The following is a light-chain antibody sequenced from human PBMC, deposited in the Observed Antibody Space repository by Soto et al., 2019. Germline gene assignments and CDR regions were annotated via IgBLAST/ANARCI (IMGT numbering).Light chain of an antibody. CDR3: QQYYSYPQT. V-gene: IGKV1-8*01. Sequence: IRMTQSPSSFSASTGDRVTITCRASQGISSYLAWYQQKPGKAPKLLIYAASTLQSGVPSRFSGSGSGTDFTLTISCLQSEDFATYYCQQYYSYPQTFGQGTKVEIK. CDR2: AAS. CDR1: QGISSY. J-gene: IGKJ1*01.